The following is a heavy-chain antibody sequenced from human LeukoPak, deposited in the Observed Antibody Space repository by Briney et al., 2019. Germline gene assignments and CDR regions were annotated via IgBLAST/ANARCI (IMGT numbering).Heavy chain of an antibody. CDR1: GFTFSSYA. CDR2: ISGSGGST. J-gene: IGHJ4*02. V-gene: IGHV3-23*01. Sequence: GSLRLSCAASGFTFSSYAMSWVRQAPGKGLEWVSAISGSGGSTYYADSVKGRFTISRDNSKNTLYLQMNSLRAEDTAVYYCAKNDNYDFWSGYPFFDYWGQGTLVTVSS. D-gene: IGHD3-3*01. CDR3: AKNDNYDFWSGYPFFDY.